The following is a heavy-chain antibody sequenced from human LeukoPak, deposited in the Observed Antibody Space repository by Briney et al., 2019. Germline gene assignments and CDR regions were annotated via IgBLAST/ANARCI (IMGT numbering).Heavy chain of an antibody. J-gene: IGHJ4*02. CDR1: GYTFTNYA. V-gene: IGHV7-4-1*02. Sequence: GASVKVSCKASGYTFTNYAVNWVRQAPGQGLEWMGWINTNTGNPTYAQGFTGRFVFCLDTSVSTAYLQINSLKAEDTAVYYCAREGRSGSSWFLANWGQGVLVTVSS. CDR2: INTNTGNP. CDR3: AREGRSGSSWFLAN. D-gene: IGHD6-13*01.